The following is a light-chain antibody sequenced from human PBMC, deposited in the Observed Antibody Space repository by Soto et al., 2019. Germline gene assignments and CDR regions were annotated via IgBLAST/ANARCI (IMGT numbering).Light chain of an antibody. CDR3: QQYNNWPPRT. V-gene: IGKV3-15*01. CDR1: QSVSSN. CDR2: GAS. Sequence: EIVMTQSPATLSVPPGERATLSCRASQSVSSNLAWYQQKPGQAPRLLIYGASTRATGIPARFSGSGSGKEFTLTISSLQSEEFAVYYCQQYNNWPPRTFGQGTKVDIK. J-gene: IGKJ1*01.